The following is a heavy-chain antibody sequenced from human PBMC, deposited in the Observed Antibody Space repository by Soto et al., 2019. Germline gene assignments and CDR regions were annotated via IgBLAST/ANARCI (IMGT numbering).Heavy chain of an antibody. CDR1: GYIFTRYG. V-gene: IGHV1-18*04. D-gene: IGHD2-15*01. CDR3: ARGGVVVVAATNGYYYYGMDV. Sequence: ASVKVSCKASGYIFTRYGISWVRQAPGQGLEWMGWISAYNGNTNYAQKLQGRVTMTTDTSTSTAYMELRSLRSDDTAVYYCARGGVVVVAATNGYYYYGMDVWGQGTTVTVSS. J-gene: IGHJ6*02. CDR2: ISAYNGNT.